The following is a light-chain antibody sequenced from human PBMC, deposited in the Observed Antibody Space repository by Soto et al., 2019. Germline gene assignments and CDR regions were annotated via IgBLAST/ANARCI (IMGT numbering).Light chain of an antibody. CDR1: SSDVGGYNY. Sequence: QSALTQPRSVSGSPGQSFTISCTGTSSDVGGYNYVSWYQQHPGKAPKLMIYDVSKRPSGVPDRFSGSKSGNTASLTISGLQAEDEADYYCCSYAGSYTWVFGGRTKLTVL. CDR3: CSYAGSYTWV. CDR2: DVS. J-gene: IGLJ3*02. V-gene: IGLV2-11*01.